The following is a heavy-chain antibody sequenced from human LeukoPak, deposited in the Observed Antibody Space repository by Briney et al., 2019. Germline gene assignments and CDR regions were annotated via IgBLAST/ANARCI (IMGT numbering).Heavy chain of an antibody. CDR2: INPNSGGT. CDR3: ARVGYNWNYEMHY. V-gene: IGHV1-2*02. J-gene: IGHJ4*02. D-gene: IGHD1-7*01. CDR1: GYTFTGYY. Sequence: ASVKVSCKASGYTFTGYYMHWVRQAPGQGLEWMGWINPNSGGTNYAQKFQGRVTMTRDTSISTAYMELSRLRSDDTAVYYCARVGYNWNYEMHYWGQGTLVTVSS.